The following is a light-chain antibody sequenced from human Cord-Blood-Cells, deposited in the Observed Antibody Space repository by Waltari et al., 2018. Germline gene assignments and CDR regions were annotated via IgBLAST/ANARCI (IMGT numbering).Light chain of an antibody. CDR2: AAS. Sequence: AIRLTQSPSSLSAPTGDSVTITCRASQGMRSYLAWYQTKPGTAPKLRILAASTLQSGVPSRFSGSGSGTDFTLTISCLQSEDFATYYCQQYYSYPRTFGGGTKVEIK. J-gene: IGKJ4*02. V-gene: IGKV1-8*01. CDR1: QGMRSY. CDR3: QQYYSYPRT.